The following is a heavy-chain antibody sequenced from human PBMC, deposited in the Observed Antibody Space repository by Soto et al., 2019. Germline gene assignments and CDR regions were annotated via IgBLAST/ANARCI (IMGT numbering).Heavy chain of an antibody. D-gene: IGHD4-4*01. Sequence: QVQLQESGPGLVLPSETLSLTCTVSGGSMNSYYWTWVRQPPGKGLEWIGYVYGSGTSKYNASLASRITMTLAKTRNQFCLSVSYVTAADTAVCFCARCSPTKKSFDSNPGWLDPWGQGTLVAVSS. V-gene: IGHV4-59*01. CDR2: VYGSGTS. J-gene: IGHJ5*02. CDR3: ARCSPTKKSFDSNPGWLDP. CDR1: GGSMNSYY.